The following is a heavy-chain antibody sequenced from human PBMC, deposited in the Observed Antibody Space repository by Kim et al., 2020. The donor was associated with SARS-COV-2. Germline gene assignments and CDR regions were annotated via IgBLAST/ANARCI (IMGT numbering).Heavy chain of an antibody. CDR3: ARVRWSEEDDAFDI. J-gene: IGHJ3*02. D-gene: IGHD1-26*01. V-gene: IGHV4-34*01. CDR2: INHSGST. Sequence: SETLSLTCAVYGGSFSGYYWSWIRQPPGKGLEWIGEINHSGSTNYNPSLKSRVTISVDTSKNQFSLKLSSVTAADTAVYYCARVRWSEEDDAFDIWGQGTMVTVSS. CDR1: GGSFSGYY.